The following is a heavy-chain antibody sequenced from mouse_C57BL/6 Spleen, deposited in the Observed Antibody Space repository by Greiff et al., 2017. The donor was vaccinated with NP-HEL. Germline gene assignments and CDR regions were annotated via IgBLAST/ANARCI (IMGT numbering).Heavy chain of an antibody. CDR3: ARFYDGFSWFAY. CDR2: ISYDGSN. CDR1: GYSITSGYY. Sequence: EVQVVESGPGLVKPSQSLSLTCSVTGYSITSGYYWNWIRQFPGNKLEWMGYISYDGSNNYNPSLKNRISITRDTSKNQFFLKLNSVTTEDTATYYCARFYDGFSWFAYWGQGTLVTVSA. J-gene: IGHJ3*01. V-gene: IGHV3-6*01. D-gene: IGHD2-3*01.